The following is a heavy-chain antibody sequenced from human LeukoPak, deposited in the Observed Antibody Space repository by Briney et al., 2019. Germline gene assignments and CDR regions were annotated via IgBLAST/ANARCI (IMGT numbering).Heavy chain of an antibody. Sequence: GGSLRLSCEASGFTVSSNFMNWVRQAPGKGLEWVSVIYSGGTTYYADSVEGRFTISRHNSKNTLFLQMNSLRVEDTAVYYCATPSPGGAAAGLFDYWGRGTLVTVSS. V-gene: IGHV3-53*04. CDR3: ATPSPGGAAAGLFDY. CDR1: GFTVSSNF. J-gene: IGHJ4*02. CDR2: IYSGGTT. D-gene: IGHD6-13*01.